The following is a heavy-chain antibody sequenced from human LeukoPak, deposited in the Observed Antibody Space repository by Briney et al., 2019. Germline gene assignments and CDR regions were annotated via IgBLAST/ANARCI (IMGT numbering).Heavy chain of an antibody. CDR2: IYSSGDT. CDR1: GVTVNNNY. Sequence: GGSLRLSCAASGVTVNNNYMSWVRQAPGKAPEWVSSIYSSGDTHYADSVKGRFAISRDNSKNTLYPQMNSLTVEDTAVYYCTRDGSSSSRFGYWGQGTLVTVSA. V-gene: IGHV3-66*01. CDR3: TRDGSSSSRFGY. J-gene: IGHJ4*02. D-gene: IGHD2-2*03.